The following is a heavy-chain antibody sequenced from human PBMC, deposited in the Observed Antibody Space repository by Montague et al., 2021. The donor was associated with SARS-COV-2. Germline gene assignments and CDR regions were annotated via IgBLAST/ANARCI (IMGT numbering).Heavy chain of an antibody. J-gene: IGHJ4*02. V-gene: IGHV4-34*01. CDR3: ARGPLRLKWLRPFDY. Sequence: SETLSLTCAVYNGSFSSYYWSWIRQPPGKGLEWIGDITPSGSTNHSPSPRSRVTLSVDTSKNQFSLDLSSVTAADTAVYYCARGPLRLKWLRPFDYWGQGILVTVSS. CDR2: ITPSGST. D-gene: IGHD5-12*01. CDR1: NGSFSSYY.